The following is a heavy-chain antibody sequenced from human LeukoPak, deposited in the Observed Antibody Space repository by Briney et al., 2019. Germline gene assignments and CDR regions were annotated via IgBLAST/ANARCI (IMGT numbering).Heavy chain of an antibody. J-gene: IGHJ4*02. CDR3: ARGKSLWFGELLGFYY. CDR1: GGSFSGYY. V-gene: IGHV4-34*01. D-gene: IGHD3-10*01. CDR2: INHSGST. Sequence: PSETLSLTCAVYGGSFSGYYWSWIRQPPGKGLEWIGEINHSGSTNYNPSLKSRVTISVDTSKNQFSLKLSSVTAADTAVYYCARGKSLWFGELLGFYYWGQGTLVTVSS.